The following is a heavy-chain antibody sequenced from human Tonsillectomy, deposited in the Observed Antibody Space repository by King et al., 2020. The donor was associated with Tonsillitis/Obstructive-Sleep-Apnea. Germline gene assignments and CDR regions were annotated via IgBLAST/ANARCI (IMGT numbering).Heavy chain of an antibody. Sequence: VQLQQWGAGLLKPSETLSLTCAVYGGSFSGYYWSWIRQPPGKGLEWIGEINHSGSTNYNPSLKSRVTISVYTSKNQFSLKLSSVTAADTAVYYCARRSSGYPFDYWGQGTLVTVSS. CDR2: INHSGST. D-gene: IGHD3-22*01. CDR1: GGSFSGYY. CDR3: ARRSSGYPFDY. J-gene: IGHJ4*02. V-gene: IGHV4-34*01.